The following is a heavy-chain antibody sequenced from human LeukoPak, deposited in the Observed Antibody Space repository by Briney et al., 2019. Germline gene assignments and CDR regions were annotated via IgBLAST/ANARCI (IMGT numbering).Heavy chain of an antibody. CDR1: GFTFSSYS. D-gene: IGHD5-12*01. CDR2: ISYDGSNK. Sequence: GGSLRLSCAASGFTFSSYSMNWVRQAPGKGLEWVAVISYDGSNKYYADSVKGRFTISRDNSKNTLYLQMNSLRAEDTAVYYCAREGHGYVHWGQGTLVTVSS. CDR3: AREGHGYVH. V-gene: IGHV3-30*03. J-gene: IGHJ4*02.